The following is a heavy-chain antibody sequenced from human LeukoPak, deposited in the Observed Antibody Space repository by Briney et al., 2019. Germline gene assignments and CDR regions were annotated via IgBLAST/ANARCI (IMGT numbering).Heavy chain of an antibody. Sequence: GGSLRLSCVASGLTLSGYGMNWVRQAPGKGLEWLSYISTTMTTIYYADSVKGRFTVSRDNAKNSLYLQMNSLRAEDTAVYYCAKYITTVTLYYFDYWGQGTLVTVSS. CDR1: GLTLSGYG. CDR3: AKYITTVTLYYFDY. D-gene: IGHD4-17*01. CDR2: ISTTMTTI. J-gene: IGHJ4*02. V-gene: IGHV3-48*01.